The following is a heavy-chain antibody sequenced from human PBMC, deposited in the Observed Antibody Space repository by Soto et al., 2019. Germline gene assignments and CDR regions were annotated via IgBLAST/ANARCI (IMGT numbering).Heavy chain of an antibody. D-gene: IGHD2-2*01. J-gene: IGHJ6*02. CDR3: TRSSSRYYYYYYGMDV. CDR1: GFTFSSYA. V-gene: IGHV3-23*01. Sequence: PGGSLRLSCAASGFTFSSYAMSWVRQAPGKGLEWVSAISGSGGSTYYADSVKGRFTISRDNSKNTLYLQMNSLRAEDTAVYYCTRSSSRYYYYYYGMDVWGQGTTVTV. CDR2: ISGSGGST.